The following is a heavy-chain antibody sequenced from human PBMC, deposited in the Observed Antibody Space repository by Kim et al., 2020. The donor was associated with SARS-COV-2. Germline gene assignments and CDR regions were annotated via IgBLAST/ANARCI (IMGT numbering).Heavy chain of an antibody. CDR1: GFTFSSNG. J-gene: IGHJ4*02. V-gene: IGHV3-33*06. Sequence: GGSLRLSCAASGFTFSSNGMHWVRQAPGKGLEWVAVIWNDGSNKYYADSVKGRFTISIDNSKNTLYLQMHSLRAEDTAVYYCAKGLHGYFDYWGQGTLVTVSS. CDR2: IWNDGSNK. D-gene: IGHD2-15*01. CDR3: AKGLHGYFDY.